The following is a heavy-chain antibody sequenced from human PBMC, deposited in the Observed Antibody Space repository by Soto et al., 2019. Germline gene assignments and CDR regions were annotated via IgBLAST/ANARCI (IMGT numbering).Heavy chain of an antibody. Sequence: ASVKVSCKASGYTFTGYYMHWVRQAPGQGLEWMGWINPNSGGTNYAQKFQGRVTMTRDTSISTAYMELSRLRSDDTAVYYCARAVVQAAILGPRAHGRNWFDPWGQGTLVTVSS. D-gene: IGHD2-2*01. CDR2: INPNSGGT. CDR1: GYTFTGYY. V-gene: IGHV1-2*02. J-gene: IGHJ5*02. CDR3: ARAVVQAAILGPRAHGRNWFDP.